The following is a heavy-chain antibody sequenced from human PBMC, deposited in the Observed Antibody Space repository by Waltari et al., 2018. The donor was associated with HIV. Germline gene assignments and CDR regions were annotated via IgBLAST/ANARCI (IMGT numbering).Heavy chain of an antibody. Sequence: QVQLQQWGAGQVKPSETLSLTCLLSGVSFSVFYWTWVRHSPGKGLEWIGEIDQSGASRFNPSLKRRITISMDTSRSHFALKLSPVSPADTAVYYCARGPSLRAFRGNLYFNSSLDVWGQGTTVTVSS. D-gene: IGHD1-1*01. CDR2: IDQSGAS. CDR1: GVSFSVFY. J-gene: IGHJ6*02. CDR3: ARGPSLRAFRGNLYFNSSLDV. V-gene: IGHV4-34*02.